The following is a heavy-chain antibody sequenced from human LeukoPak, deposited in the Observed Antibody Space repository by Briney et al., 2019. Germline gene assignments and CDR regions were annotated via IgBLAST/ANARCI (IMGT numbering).Heavy chain of an antibody. CDR3: ARAGSVLRYFDGAAGGPVPRGYYYYYYMDV. Sequence: PSETLSLTCAVYGGSFSGYYWSWIRQPPGKGLEWIGEINHSGSTNYNPSLKSRVTISVDTSKNQFSLKLSSVTAADTAVYYCARAGSVLRYFDGAAGGPVPRGYYYYYYMDVWGKGTTVTVSS. CDR1: GGSFSGYY. CDR2: INHSGST. D-gene: IGHD3-9*01. V-gene: IGHV4-34*01. J-gene: IGHJ6*03.